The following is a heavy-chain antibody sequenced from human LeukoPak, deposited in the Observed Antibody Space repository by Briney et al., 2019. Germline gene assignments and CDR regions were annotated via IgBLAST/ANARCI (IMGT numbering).Heavy chain of an antibody. CDR2: ISSSSSHI. CDR1: GFTFSSYS. J-gene: IGHJ6*03. D-gene: IGHD3-10*01. V-gene: IGHV3-21*01. CDR3: ARGPGGDYYYYYYMDV. Sequence: GSLRLSCAASGFTFSSYSMNWVRQAPGKGLKWVSSISSSSSHIYYADSVKGRFTISRDNAKNSLYLQMNSLRAEDTAVHYCARGPGGDYYYYYYMDVWGKGTTVTVSS.